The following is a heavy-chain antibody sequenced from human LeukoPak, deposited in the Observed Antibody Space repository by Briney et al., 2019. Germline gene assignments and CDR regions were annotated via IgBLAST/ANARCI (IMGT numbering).Heavy chain of an antibody. CDR1: GFTFGGYG. V-gene: IGHV3-33*06. J-gene: IGHJ4*02. D-gene: IGHD3-22*01. CDR2: IAYDGSRA. CDR3: AKFRGMIVASYFFDY. Sequence: GGSLRLSCAGSGFTFGGYGMHWFRQTPGKGLEWVAVIAYDGSRAFYADSVKGRFTISRDNSKNTLYLHMNSLRAEDTAIYYCAKFRGMIVASYFFDYWGQGALVTVSS.